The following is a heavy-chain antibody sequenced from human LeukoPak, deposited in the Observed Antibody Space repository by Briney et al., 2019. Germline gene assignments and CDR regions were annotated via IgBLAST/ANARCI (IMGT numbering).Heavy chain of an antibody. Sequence: EASVTVSCTASGGTFSSYAISWVRQAPGQGLEWMGGIIPIFGTANYAQKFQGRVTITADESTSTAYMELSSLRSEDTAVYYCARDSGSYFPDYWGQGTLVTVSS. D-gene: IGHD1-26*01. J-gene: IGHJ4*02. CDR1: GGTFSSYA. CDR2: IIPIFGTA. CDR3: ARDSGSYFPDY. V-gene: IGHV1-69*13.